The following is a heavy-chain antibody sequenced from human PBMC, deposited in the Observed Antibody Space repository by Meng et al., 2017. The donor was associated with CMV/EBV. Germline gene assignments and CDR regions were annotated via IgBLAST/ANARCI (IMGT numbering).Heavy chain of an antibody. CDR3: ARGYYDSSGYYYRGGYYFDY. Sequence: QGQLVQSGAEVKKPGSSVKVSCKASGGTFSSYAISWVRQAPGQGLEWMGGIIPIFGTANYAQKFQGRVTITADESTSTAYMELSSLRSEDTAVYYCARGYYDSSGYYYRGGYYFDYWGQGTLVTVSS. CDR2: IIPIFGTA. CDR1: GGTFSSYA. D-gene: IGHD3-22*01. J-gene: IGHJ4*02. V-gene: IGHV1-69*12.